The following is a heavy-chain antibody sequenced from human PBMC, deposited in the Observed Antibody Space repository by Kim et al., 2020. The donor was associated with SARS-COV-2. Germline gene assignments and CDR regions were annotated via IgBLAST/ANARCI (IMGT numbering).Heavy chain of an antibody. D-gene: IGHD3-3*01. J-gene: IGHJ4*02. V-gene: IGHV1-2*02. Sequence: AQKFQGRVTMTRDTSISTAYMELSRLRSDDTAVYYCAKGRLRFLEWLFDYWGQGTLVTVSS. CDR3: AKGRLRFLEWLFDY.